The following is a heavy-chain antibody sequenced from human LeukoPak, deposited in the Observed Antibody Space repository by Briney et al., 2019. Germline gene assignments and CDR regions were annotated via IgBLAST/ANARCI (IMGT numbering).Heavy chain of an antibody. Sequence: SETLSLTCTVSGVSITTYYWSWIRQPPGKGLEWIGYIYHSGSTNYNPSLKSRVTISVDTSKNEFSLKLTSVTAADTAVYYCAREIGLWYYYYMDVWGKGTTVTVSS. CDR1: GVSITTYY. CDR3: AREIGLWYYYYMDV. J-gene: IGHJ6*03. V-gene: IGHV4-59*12. CDR2: IYHSGST. D-gene: IGHD3-10*01.